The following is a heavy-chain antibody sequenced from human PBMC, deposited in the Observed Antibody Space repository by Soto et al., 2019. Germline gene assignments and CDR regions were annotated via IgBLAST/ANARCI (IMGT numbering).Heavy chain of an antibody. CDR2: ISGSGGST. J-gene: IGHJ4*02. D-gene: IGHD6-6*01. CDR3: AQDRVYSRSFLNDY. CDR1: GFTFSSYA. Sequence: GGSLRLSCAASGFTFSSYAMSWVRQAPGKGLEWVSAISGSGGSTYYADSVKGRFTISRDNSKNTLYLQMNSPRAEDTALYYCAQDRVYSRSFLNDYWGQGTLVTVSS. V-gene: IGHV3-23*01.